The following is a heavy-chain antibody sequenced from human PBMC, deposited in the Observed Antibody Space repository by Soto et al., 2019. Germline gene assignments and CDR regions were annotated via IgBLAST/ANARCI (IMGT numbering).Heavy chain of an antibody. J-gene: IGHJ4*02. Sequence: GSLRLSCVASGFTVSTNYMSWVRQAPGKGLEWVSVIYSGGNTYYADSVKGRFTISRDNSKNTLYLQMKSLRAEDTAVYYCARDLWGPGYWGQGTLVTVSS. V-gene: IGHV3-53*01. CDR1: GFTVSTNY. CDR3: ARDLWGPGY. CDR2: IYSGGNT. D-gene: IGHD1-26*01.